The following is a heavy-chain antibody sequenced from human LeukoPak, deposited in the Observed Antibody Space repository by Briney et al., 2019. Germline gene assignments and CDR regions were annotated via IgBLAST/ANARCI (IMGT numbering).Heavy chain of an antibody. CDR1: GFTFRSYS. CDR3: AKTTVVTGYWYFDL. Sequence: GGSLRLSCAASGFTFRSYSMHWVRQAPGKGLEWLSFISTSSSTIYYADSVKGRFTISRDNAKSSLYLQMNSLRDEDTAVYYCAKTTVVTGYWYFDLWGRGTLVNVSS. V-gene: IGHV3-48*02. J-gene: IGHJ2*01. CDR2: ISTSSSTI. D-gene: IGHD4-23*01.